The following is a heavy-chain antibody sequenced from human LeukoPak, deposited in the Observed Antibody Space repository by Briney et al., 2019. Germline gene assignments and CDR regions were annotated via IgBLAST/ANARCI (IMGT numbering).Heavy chain of an antibody. CDR2: ISAYNGNT. J-gene: IGHJ6*03. Sequence: GASVKVSCKASGYTFTSYGISWVRQAPGQGLEWMGWISAYNGNTNYAQKLQGRVTMTTDTSTSTAYMELRSLRSEDTAVYYCARGVWFGELLKGYYYYYMDVWGKGTTVTVSS. V-gene: IGHV1-18*01. CDR1: GYTFTSYG. CDR3: ARGVWFGELLKGYYYYYMDV. D-gene: IGHD3-10*01.